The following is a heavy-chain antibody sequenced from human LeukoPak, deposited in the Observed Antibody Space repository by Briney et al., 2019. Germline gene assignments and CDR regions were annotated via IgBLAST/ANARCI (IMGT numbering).Heavy chain of an antibody. J-gene: IGHJ6*02. CDR2: IYSGGST. CDR3: AREAIYCSSTSCYEDYYYYGMDV. Sequence: PGGSLRLSCAASGFTFSSNYMSWVRQAPGKGLEWVSVIYSGGSTYYSDSVKGRFTISRDNSKNTLYLQMNSLRAEDTAVYYCAREAIYCSSTSCYEDYYYYGMDVWGQGTTVTVSS. D-gene: IGHD2-2*01. V-gene: IGHV3-66*01. CDR1: GFTFSSNY.